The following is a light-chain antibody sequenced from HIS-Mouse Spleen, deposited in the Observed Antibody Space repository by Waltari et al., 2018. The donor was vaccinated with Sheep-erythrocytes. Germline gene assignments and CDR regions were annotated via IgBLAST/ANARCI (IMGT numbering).Light chain of an antibody. CDR2: DVS. CDR3: SSYTSSSPLYV. J-gene: IGLJ1*01. Sequence: QSALTQPASVSGSPGQSITISCTGTSSDVGGYNYFSRYQQHPGKAPKLMIYDVSNRPSGVSNRFSGSKSGNTASLTISGLQAEDEADYYCSSYTSSSPLYVFGTGTKVTVL. CDR1: SSDVGGYNY. V-gene: IGLV2-14*03.